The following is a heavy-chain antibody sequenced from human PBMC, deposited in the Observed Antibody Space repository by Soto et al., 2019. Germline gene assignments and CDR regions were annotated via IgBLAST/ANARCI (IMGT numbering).Heavy chain of an antibody. CDR2: ISSRSSYI. J-gene: IGHJ4*02. D-gene: IGHD4-17*01. V-gene: IGHV3-21*01. Sequence: EVQLVESGGGLVKPGGSLRLSCAASGFTFSSYSINWVRQGPGKGLEWVSYISSRSSYIYYADSVKGRFTISRANAKNSLYLQMNSLRAEDTAVYYCARDGFYGDYGDYWGQGTLVTVSS. CDR3: ARDGFYGDYGDY. CDR1: GFTFSSYS.